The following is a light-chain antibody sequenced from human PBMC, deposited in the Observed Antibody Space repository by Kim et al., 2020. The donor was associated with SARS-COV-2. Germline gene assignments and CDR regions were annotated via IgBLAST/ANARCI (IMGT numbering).Light chain of an antibody. Sequence: EIVMTQSPATLSVSPGETATLSCRASQSVTSNLVWYQQKPGQAPRLLIYAASTRATSIPARFSGAGSGTEFTLTISSLQPEDFAIYYCQQYSKWPLFGPGTKVDIK. V-gene: IGKV3-15*01. CDR2: AAS. CDR1: QSVTSN. J-gene: IGKJ3*01. CDR3: QQYSKWPL.